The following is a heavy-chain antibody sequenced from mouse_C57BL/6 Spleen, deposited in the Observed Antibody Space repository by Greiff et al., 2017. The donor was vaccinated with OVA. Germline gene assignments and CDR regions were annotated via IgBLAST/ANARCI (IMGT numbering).Heavy chain of an antibody. CDR3: ARSSDGYPDY. D-gene: IGHD2-3*01. V-gene: IGHV7-3*01. Sequence: EVHLVESGGGLVQPGGSLSLSCAASGFTFTDYYMSWVRQPPGKALEWLGFIRNQANGYTTEYSASVKGRFTISRDNSQSILDLQMNALRAEDSATDYCARSSDGYPDYWGQGTTLTVSS. J-gene: IGHJ2*01. CDR1: GFTFTDYY. CDR2: IRNQANGYTT.